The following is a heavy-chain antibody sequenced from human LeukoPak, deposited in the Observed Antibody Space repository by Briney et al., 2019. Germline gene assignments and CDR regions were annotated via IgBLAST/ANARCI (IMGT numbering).Heavy chain of an antibody. CDR2: IYHSGST. J-gene: IGHJ6*02. CDR3: ARVGFCTSNKCYSYYYYGMGV. Sequence: SETLSLTCAVSGGSISSSDWWSWVRQPPGKGLEWIGEIYHSGSTNYNPSLKSRVTISVDKSKNQFPLELSSVTAADTAVYYCARVGFCTSNKCYSYYYYGMGVWGQGTTVTVSS. D-gene: IGHD2-2*02. CDR1: GGSISSSDW. V-gene: IGHV4-4*02.